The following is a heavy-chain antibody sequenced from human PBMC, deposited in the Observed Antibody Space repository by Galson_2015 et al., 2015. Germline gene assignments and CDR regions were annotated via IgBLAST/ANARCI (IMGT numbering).Heavy chain of an antibody. Sequence: SLRLSCAASGFTFSSYAMHWVRQAPGKGLEWVAVISYDGSNKYYADSVKGRFTISRDNSKNTLYLQMNSLRAEDTAVYYCARALGGVLASGMDVWGQGTTATVSS. CDR2: ISYDGSNK. CDR1: GFTFSSYA. V-gene: IGHV3-30-3*01. D-gene: IGHD6-13*01. J-gene: IGHJ6*02. CDR3: ARALGGVLASGMDV.